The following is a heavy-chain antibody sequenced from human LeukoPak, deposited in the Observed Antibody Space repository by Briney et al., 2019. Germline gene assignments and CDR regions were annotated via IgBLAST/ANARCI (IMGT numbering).Heavy chain of an antibody. J-gene: IGHJ4*02. CDR2: ISTDGSVT. CDR3: ARIGGSGSHSGHYFAH. Sequence: QPGGSLRLSCAASGFTFSTYWMHSVRRAPGKGLVWVSRISTDGSVTSYADSVKGRFTISRDNAKNTMYLQMNSLRAEDTAVYYCARIGGSGSHSGHYFAHWGQGTLVTVSS. V-gene: IGHV3-74*01. D-gene: IGHD3-10*01. CDR1: GFTFSTYW.